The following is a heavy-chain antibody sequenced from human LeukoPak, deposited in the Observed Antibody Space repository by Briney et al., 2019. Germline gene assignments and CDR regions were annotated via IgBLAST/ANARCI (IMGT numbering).Heavy chain of an antibody. Sequence: ASVKVSCKASGYIFSDYYMHWVRQAPGQGLEWMGWINPDSGGTIYAQNFQGRVTMTRDTSISTAYMELSSLRSDDTAVYYCARDLGDTYGSVGDFDYWGQGTLVTVSS. CDR2: INPDSGGT. D-gene: IGHD3-10*01. V-gene: IGHV1-2*02. CDR3: ARDLGDTYGSVGDFDY. CDR1: GYIFSDYY. J-gene: IGHJ4*02.